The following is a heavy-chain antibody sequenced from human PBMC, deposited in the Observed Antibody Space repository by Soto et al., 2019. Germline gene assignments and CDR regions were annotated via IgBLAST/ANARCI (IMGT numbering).Heavy chain of an antibody. CDR3: ARAISGYVS. CDR1: GITYTTYA. Sequence: QVQLVQSGAEVKKPGASVKVARKASGITYTTYAIHWVRQAPGQGLEWMGWINTGNGNTRYSQRFQGRVTLTTDTSAITAYMDVSSLTSEDTAVYYCARAISGYVSWGQGTLITVSS. D-gene: IGHD5-12*01. J-gene: IGHJ5*02. V-gene: IGHV1-3*04. CDR2: INTGNGNT.